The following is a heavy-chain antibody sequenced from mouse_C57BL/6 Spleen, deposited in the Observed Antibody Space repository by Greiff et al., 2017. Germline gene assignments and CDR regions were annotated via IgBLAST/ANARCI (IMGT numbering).Heavy chain of an antibody. V-gene: IGHV1-72*01. J-gene: IGHJ1*03. CDR1: GYTFTSYW. D-gene: IGHD2-4*01. CDR2: IDPNSGGT. CDR3: ARVPSDYDYENWYFDV. Sequence: QVQLKQPGAELVKPGASVKLSCKASGYTFTSYWMHWVKQRPGRGLEWIGRIDPNSGGTKYNEKFKSKATLTVDKPSSTAYMQLSSLTSEDSAVYYCARVPSDYDYENWYFDVWGTGTTVTVSS.